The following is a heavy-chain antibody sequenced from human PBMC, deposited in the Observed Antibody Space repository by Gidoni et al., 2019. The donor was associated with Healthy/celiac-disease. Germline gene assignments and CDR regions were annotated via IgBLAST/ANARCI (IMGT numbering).Heavy chain of an antibody. D-gene: IGHD6-13*01. Sequence: QLQLQESGPGLVKPSETLSLTCTVSGGSLSSRSYYWGWIRPPPGKGLEWIGSIDYSGSTYSNPSLKSRVTLSVDTSKNQFSLKLSSVTAADTAVYYCARDPASSWYLSYYYYGMDVWGQGTTVTVSS. CDR1: GGSLSSRSYY. V-gene: IGHV4-39*07. J-gene: IGHJ6*02. CDR3: ARDPASSWYLSYYYYGMDV. CDR2: IDYSGST.